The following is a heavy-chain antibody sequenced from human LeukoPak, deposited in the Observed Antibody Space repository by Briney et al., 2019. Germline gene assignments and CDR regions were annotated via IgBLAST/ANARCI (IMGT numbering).Heavy chain of an antibody. Sequence: SETLSLTCTVSGGSISSSSYYWGWIRQPPGKGLEWIGSIYYSGSTYYNPSLKSRVTISVDTSKNQFSLKLSSVTAADTAVYYCASIPISSRYYSDYWGQGTLVTVSS. CDR1: GGSISSSSYY. V-gene: IGHV4-39*01. D-gene: IGHD2-2*02. J-gene: IGHJ4*02. CDR2: IYYSGST. CDR3: ASIPISSRYYSDY.